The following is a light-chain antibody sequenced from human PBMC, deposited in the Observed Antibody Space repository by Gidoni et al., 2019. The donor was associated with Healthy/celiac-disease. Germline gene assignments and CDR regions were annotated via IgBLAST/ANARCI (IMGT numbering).Light chain of an antibody. CDR3: QQYNNWPYT. V-gene: IGKV3-15*01. Sequence: EIVLTPSPATLSVSPGERATLSCRDSQSVSSNLAWYQQKPGPAPRLLIYCASTRATGIPARFSGSGSGTEFTRTISSLQSEEFAVYYCQQYNNWPYTFGQGTKLEIK. CDR1: QSVSSN. CDR2: CAS. J-gene: IGKJ2*01.